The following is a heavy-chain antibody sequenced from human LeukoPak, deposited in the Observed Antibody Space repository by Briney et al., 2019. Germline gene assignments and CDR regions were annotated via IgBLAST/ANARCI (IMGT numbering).Heavy chain of an antibody. Sequence: RASVKVSCKASGYTFTSYDINWVRQATGQGLEWMVWINPNSGNTGYAQKFQGRVTMTRNTSISTAYMRLSSLRSEDTAMYYCARGLFGGTMIVEDYWGQGTLVTASS. D-gene: IGHD3-22*01. J-gene: IGHJ4*02. V-gene: IGHV1-8*01. CDR2: INPNSGNT. CDR1: GYTFTSYD. CDR3: ARGLFGGTMIVEDY.